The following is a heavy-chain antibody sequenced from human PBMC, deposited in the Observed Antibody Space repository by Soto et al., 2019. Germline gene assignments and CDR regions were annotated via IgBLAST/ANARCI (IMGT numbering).Heavy chain of an antibody. CDR2: ITSSSDTI. V-gene: IGHV3-11*04. D-gene: IGHD3-22*01. J-gene: IGHJ6*02. CDR3: ARVVVVIPPGYYYAMDV. Sequence: PGGSLRVSCAASGFTFSDYDRSWIRQAPGRGLEWVAYITSSSDTIYYSDSVKGRFTISRDNGKNSLFLQMNSLRDEDTAVYYCARVVVVIPPGYYYAMDVWGQGTTVTVSS. CDR1: GFTFSDYD.